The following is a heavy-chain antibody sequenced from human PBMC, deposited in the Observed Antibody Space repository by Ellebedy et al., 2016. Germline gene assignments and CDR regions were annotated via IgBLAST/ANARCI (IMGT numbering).Heavy chain of an antibody. J-gene: IGHJ4*02. D-gene: IGHD3-22*01. CDR2: IKSNALGGTT. CDR3: RRDYFDSGF. CDR1: GFPFSNDW. Sequence: GESLKISCAASGFPFSNDWMSWVRQAPGKGLEWVGRIKSNALGGTTDYAAPAKGRFIISRDDSINTLYLEMKSLKIEDTAVYYCRRDYFDSGFWGQGTLVTVSS. V-gene: IGHV3-15*01.